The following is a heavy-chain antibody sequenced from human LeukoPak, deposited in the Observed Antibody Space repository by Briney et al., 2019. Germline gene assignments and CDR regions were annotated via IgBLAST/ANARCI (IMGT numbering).Heavy chain of an antibody. Sequence: SETLSLTCAVYGGSFSGYYWSWIRQPPGKGLEWIGEINHSGSTNYNPSLKSRVTISVDTSKDQFSLKLGSVTAADTAVYYCARGCYDFWSGYYGAAEFDYWGQGTLVTVSS. D-gene: IGHD3-3*01. V-gene: IGHV4-34*01. J-gene: IGHJ4*02. CDR3: ARGCYDFWSGYYGAAEFDY. CDR2: INHSGST. CDR1: GGSFSGYY.